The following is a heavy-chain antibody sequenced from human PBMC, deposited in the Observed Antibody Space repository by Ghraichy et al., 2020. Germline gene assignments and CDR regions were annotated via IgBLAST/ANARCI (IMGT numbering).Heavy chain of an antibody. CDR2: INPSGSST. Sequence: ASVKVSCKASGYMFTSYYMHWVRQAPGQGLEWMGIINPSGSSTSYAQKFQGRVIMTRDTSTSTVYMELSSLRSEDTAVYYCARDALWRSAPSGPLSYWYFDLWGRGTRVTGSS. CDR1: GYMFTSYY. D-gene: IGHD3-16*02. CDR3: ARDALWRSAPSGPLSYWYFDL. J-gene: IGHJ2*01. V-gene: IGHV1-46*03.